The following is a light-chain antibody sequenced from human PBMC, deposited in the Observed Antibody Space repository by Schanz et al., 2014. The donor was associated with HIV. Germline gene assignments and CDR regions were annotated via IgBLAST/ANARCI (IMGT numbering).Light chain of an antibody. Sequence: QSALTQPASVSGSPGQSITISCTGTSSDVGGYNYVSWHQQHPGKAPKLMIYDVSNRPSGVSDRFSGSKSGNTASLTISGLQPEDEADYYCCSYTTTSTYVFGAGTKLTVL. CDR1: SSDVGGYNY. CDR3: CSYTTTSTYV. V-gene: IGLV2-14*01. CDR2: DVS. J-gene: IGLJ1*01.